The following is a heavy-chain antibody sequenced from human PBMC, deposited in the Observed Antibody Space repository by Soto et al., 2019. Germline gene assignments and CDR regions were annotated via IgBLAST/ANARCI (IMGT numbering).Heavy chain of an antibody. J-gene: IGHJ5*02. CDR1: GGSFSGYY. Sequence: SETLSLTCAVYGGSFSGYYWSWIRQPPGKGLEWIGEINHSGSTNYSPSLKSRVTISVDTSKNQFSLKLSSVTAADTAVYYCASDRYSGSYYRGLNWFDPWGQGTLVTVSS. D-gene: IGHD1-26*01. CDR2: INHSGST. CDR3: ASDRYSGSYYRGLNWFDP. V-gene: IGHV4-34*01.